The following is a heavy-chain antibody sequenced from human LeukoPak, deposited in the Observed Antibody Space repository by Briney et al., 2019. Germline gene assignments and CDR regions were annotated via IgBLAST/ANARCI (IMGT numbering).Heavy chain of an antibody. CDR1: GFTFSSYT. V-gene: IGHV3-23*01. Sequence: GGSLRLSCAASGFTFSSYTMSWVRQAPGKGLEWVSTITTSDGNTYYADYVKGRFTVSRDNSKNTLFLQMNSLRAEDTAVYYCAKDGGLWVSAHWGDSWGRGTLVTVSS. J-gene: IGHJ4*02. D-gene: IGHD7-27*01. CDR2: ITTSDGNT. CDR3: AKDGGLWVSAHWGDS.